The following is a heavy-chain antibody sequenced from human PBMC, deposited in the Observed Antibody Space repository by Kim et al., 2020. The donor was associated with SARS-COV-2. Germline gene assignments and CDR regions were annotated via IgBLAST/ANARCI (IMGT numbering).Heavy chain of an antibody. Sequence: SETLSLTCTVSGGSISSGGYYWSWIRQHPGKGLEWIGYIYYSGSTYYNPSLKSRVTISVDTSKNQFSLKLSSVTAADTAVYYCARGRRGNNWNYEQDTGVRYYYYGMDVWGQGTTGTLS. D-gene: IGHD1-7*01. CDR3: ARGRRGNNWNYEQDTGVRYYYYGMDV. V-gene: IGHV4-31*03. J-gene: IGHJ6*02. CDR1: GGSISSGGYY. CDR2: IYYSGST.